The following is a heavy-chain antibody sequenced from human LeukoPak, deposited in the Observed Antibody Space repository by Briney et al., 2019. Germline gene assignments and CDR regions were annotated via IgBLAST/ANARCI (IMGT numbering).Heavy chain of an antibody. J-gene: IGHJ4*02. CDR3: ASVDDSSGYYDSYFDY. V-gene: IGHV1-2*02. CDR2: INPNSGGT. D-gene: IGHD3-22*01. Sequence: ASVKVSCKASGYTFTGYYMHWVRQAPGQGLEWMGWINPNSGGTNYAQKFQGRVTMTRDTSISTAYMELSRLRSDDTAVYYCASVDDSSGYYDSYFDYWGQGTLVTVSS. CDR1: GYTFTGYY.